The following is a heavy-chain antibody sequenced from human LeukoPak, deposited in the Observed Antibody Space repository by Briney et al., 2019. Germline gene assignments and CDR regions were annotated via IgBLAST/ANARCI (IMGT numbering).Heavy chain of an antibody. CDR2: IQSDGVDK. J-gene: IGHJ4*02. D-gene: IGHD6-19*01. V-gene: IGHV3-30*02. Sequence: HPGGSLRLSCAASGFTFINYGMHWVRQAPGKGLEWVAFIQSDGVDKYYRDSVKGRFSISRDNSKNTLYLQMNSLRAEDTAVYYCARPTAVAGTYYFDYWGQGTLVTVSS. CDR3: ARPTAVAGTYYFDY. CDR1: GFTFINYG.